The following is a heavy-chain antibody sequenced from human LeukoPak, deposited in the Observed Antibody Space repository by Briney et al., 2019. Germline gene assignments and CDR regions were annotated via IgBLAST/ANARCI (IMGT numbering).Heavy chain of an antibody. V-gene: IGHV3-74*01. Sequence: SGRSLRLSCAASGFTFSSSWMHWVRHHPRKGLGWVARINSAGSSTSYGASVQGRFTISRDKAMNTVYLQMNSLRGDDTAVYYCARDRWGDRDGFFDDWGQGTLVTVSS. CDR1: GFTFSSSW. D-gene: IGHD5-24*01. J-gene: IGHJ4*02. CDR2: INSAGSST. CDR3: ARDRWGDRDGFFDD.